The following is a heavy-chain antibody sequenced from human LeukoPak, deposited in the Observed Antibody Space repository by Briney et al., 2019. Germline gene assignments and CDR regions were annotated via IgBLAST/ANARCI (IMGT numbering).Heavy chain of an antibody. J-gene: IGHJ4*02. D-gene: IGHD5-24*01. Sequence: SETLSLTCTVSGGSISSYYWSWIRQPPGKGLEWIGYIYYSGSTNYNPSLKSRVTISVDTSKNQFSLELSSVTAADTAVYYCATREMATKYYFDYWGQGTLVTVSS. CDR1: GGSISSYY. CDR2: IYYSGST. V-gene: IGHV4-59*01. CDR3: ATREMATKYYFDY.